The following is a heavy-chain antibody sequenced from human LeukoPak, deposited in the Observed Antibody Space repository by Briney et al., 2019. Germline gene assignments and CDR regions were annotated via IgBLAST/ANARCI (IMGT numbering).Heavy chain of an antibody. J-gene: IGHJ5*02. Sequence: SETLSLTCTVSGSSIRTYTHWGWIRQPPGKGLEWIGSIHHTGSTYYNPSLESRVTISIDTSKNQFSLKLSSVTAADTAFYFCANSGSSYEAVSWGQGTLVTVSS. CDR2: IHHTGST. V-gene: IGHV4-38-2*02. CDR1: GSSIRTYTH. D-gene: IGHD5-18*01. CDR3: ANSGSSYEAVS.